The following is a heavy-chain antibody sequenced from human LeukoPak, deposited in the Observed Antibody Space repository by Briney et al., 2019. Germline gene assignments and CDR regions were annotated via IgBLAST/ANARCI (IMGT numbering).Heavy chain of an antibody. Sequence: GGSLRLSCAASGFTFSSYAMSWVRQAPGKGLEWVSAISGSGGSTYYADSVKGRFTIPRDNSKNTLYLQMNSLRAEDTAVYYCARSLYPSGGFFDYLGQGTLVTVSS. CDR2: ISGSGGST. V-gene: IGHV3-23*01. CDR1: GFTFSSYA. CDR3: ARSLYPSGGFFDY. D-gene: IGHD6-25*01. J-gene: IGHJ4*02.